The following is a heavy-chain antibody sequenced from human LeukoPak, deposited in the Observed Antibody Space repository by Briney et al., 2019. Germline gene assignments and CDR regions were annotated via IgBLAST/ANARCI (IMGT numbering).Heavy chain of an antibody. CDR1: GGSISSYY. J-gene: IGHJ4*02. CDR3: AREYSGWYYFDY. D-gene: IGHD6-19*01. Sequence: SETLPLTCTVSGGSISSYYWSWIRQPAGKGLEWIGRIYTSGSTHYNPSLKSRVTMSVDTSKNQFSLKLNSVTAADTAVYYCAREYSGWYYFDYWGQGTLVTVSS. V-gene: IGHV4-4*07. CDR2: IYTSGST.